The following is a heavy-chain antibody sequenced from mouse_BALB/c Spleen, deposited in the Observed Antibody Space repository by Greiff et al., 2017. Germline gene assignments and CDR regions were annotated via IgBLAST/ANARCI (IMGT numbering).Heavy chain of an antibody. D-gene: IGHD1-1*01. CDR1: GFTFSSFG. CDR2: ISSGSSTI. V-gene: IGHV5-17*02. Sequence: EVKLVESGGGLVQPGGSRKLSCAASGFTFSSFGMHWVRQAPEKGLEWVAYISSGSSTIYYADTVKGRFTISRDNPKNTLFLQMTSLRSEDTAMYYCARSPLYGSSFYFDYWGQGTTLTVSS. J-gene: IGHJ2*01. CDR3: ARSPLYGSSFYFDY.